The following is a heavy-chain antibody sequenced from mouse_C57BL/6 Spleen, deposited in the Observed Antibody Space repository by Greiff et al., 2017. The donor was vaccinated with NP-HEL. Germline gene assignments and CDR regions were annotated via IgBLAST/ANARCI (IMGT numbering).Heavy chain of an antibody. V-gene: IGHV1-42*01. J-gene: IGHJ2*01. Sequence: VQLQQSGPELVKPGASVKISCKASGYSFTGYYMNWVKQSPEKSLEWIGEINPSTGGTTYNQKFKAKATLTVDKSSSTAYMQLKSLTSEDSAVYYCARSGITTVVDGYWGQGTTLTVSS. CDR3: ARSGITTVVDGY. CDR1: GYSFTGYY. D-gene: IGHD1-1*01. CDR2: INPSTGGT.